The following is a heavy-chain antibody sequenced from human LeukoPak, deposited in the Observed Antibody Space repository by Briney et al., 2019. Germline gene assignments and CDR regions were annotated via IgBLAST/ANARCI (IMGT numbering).Heavy chain of an antibody. CDR3: ARRYFDY. J-gene: IGHJ4*02. Sequence: GSLRLSCVASGFTISSYWMHWVCQAPGKGLEWVANIKQDGSEEYYVDSVKGRFTISRDNAKNSLYLQMNSLRAEDTAVYYCARRYFDYWGQGILVTVSS. CDR2: IKQDGSEE. CDR1: GFTISSYW. V-gene: IGHV3-7*03.